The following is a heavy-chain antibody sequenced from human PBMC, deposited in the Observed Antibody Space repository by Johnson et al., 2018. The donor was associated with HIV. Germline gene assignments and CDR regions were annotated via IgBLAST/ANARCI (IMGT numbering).Heavy chain of an antibody. CDR1: GFSFRSYW. J-gene: IGHJ3*02. CDR2: IKQDGSEK. Sequence: VQLVESGGGLVQPGGSLRLSCVASGFSFRSYWMTWVRQAPGKGLEWVANIKQDGSEKYYVDSVKGRFTISRDNAQNSLHLQMNSLRADDTAVYYCARKGYAFDIWGQGTMVTVSS. CDR3: ARKGYAFDI. V-gene: IGHV3-7*05.